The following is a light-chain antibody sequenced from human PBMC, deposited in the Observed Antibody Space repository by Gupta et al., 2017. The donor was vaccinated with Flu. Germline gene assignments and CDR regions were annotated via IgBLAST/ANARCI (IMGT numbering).Light chain of an antibody. Sequence: VTISCSGSTSNIGSNFVYWYQQVPGTSPKLLIYRDNQRPSGVPDRFSGSKSGTSASLAIGGLRSEDEAEYYCAAWDDSLNGRVVFGGGTRLTVL. CDR2: RDN. V-gene: IGLV1-47*01. CDR3: AAWDDSLNGRVV. CDR1: TSNIGSNF. J-gene: IGLJ2*01.